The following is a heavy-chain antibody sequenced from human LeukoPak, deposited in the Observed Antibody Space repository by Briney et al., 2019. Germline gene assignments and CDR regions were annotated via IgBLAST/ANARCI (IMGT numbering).Heavy chain of an antibody. CDR3: AQDGYGVADY. CDR2: IGSSGAGT. CDR1: GFTFSSFA. J-gene: IGHJ4*02. V-gene: IGHV3-23*01. D-gene: IGHD4-17*01. Sequence: GGSLRLSCAASGFTFSSFAMSWVRQAPGKGLEWVSAIGSSGAGTHYADSVKGRFTISSDNSKNTVYLQMNSLRAEDTAVYYCAQDGYGVADYWGQGTLVTVSS.